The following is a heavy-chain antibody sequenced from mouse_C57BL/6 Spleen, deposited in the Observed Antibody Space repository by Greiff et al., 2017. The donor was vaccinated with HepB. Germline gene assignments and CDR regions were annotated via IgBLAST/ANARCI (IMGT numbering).Heavy chain of an antibody. D-gene: IGHD2-5*01. CDR1: GFSLTSYG. V-gene: IGHV2-2*01. J-gene: IGHJ4*01. CDR2: IWSGGST. CDR3: ARKGYSNYVYYYAMDY. Sequence: QVQLKESGPGLVQPSQSLSITCTVSGFSLTSYGVHWVRQSPGKGLEWLGVIWSGGSTDYNAAFISRLSISKDNSKSQVFFKMNSLQADDTAIYYCARKGYSNYVYYYAMDYWGQGTSVTVSS.